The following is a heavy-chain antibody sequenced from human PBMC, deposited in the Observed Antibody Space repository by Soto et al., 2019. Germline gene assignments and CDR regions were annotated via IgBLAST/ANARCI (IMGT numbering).Heavy chain of an antibody. V-gene: IGHV2-5*02. CDR1: GFSLSTSGVG. D-gene: IGHD6-13*01. CDR2: IYWDDDK. CDR3: ALNGAPRSSWLLDY. Sequence: SGPTLVNPTQTLTLTCTFSGFSLSTSGVGVGWIRQPPGKALEWLALIYWDDDKRYSPSLKSRLTITKDTSKNQVVLTMTNMDPVDTATYYCALNGAPRSSWLLDYWGQGTLVTVSS. J-gene: IGHJ4*02.